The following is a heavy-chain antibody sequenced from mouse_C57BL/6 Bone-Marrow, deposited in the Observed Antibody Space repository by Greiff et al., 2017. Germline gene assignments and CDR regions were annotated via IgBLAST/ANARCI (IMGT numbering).Heavy chain of an antibody. CDR2: ISDGGSYT. CDR1: GFTFSSYA. V-gene: IGHV5-4*01. Sequence: EVKVVESGGGLVKPGGSLKLSCAASGFTFSSYAMSWVRQTPEKRLEWVATISDGGSYTYYPDNVKGRFTISRDNAKNNLYLQMSQLKSEDTAMYYCARDGARYWYFDVWGTGTTVTVSS. J-gene: IGHJ1*03. CDR3: ARDGARYWYFDV.